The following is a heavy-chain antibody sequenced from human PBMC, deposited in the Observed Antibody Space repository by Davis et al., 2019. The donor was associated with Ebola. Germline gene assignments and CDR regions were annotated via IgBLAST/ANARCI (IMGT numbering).Heavy chain of an antibody. CDR1: GFIFNKYS. J-gene: IGHJ1*01. D-gene: IGHD1-26*01. CDR3: VRELVVGPDEYFHY. CDR2: ISSSSSYK. V-gene: IGHV3-21*01. Sequence: PGGSLRLSCAASGFIFNKYSMIWVRQAPGKGLEWVSSISSSSSYKYYADSVKGRFTISRDNAKNSLDLQMNSLRVEDTAVYYCVRELVVGPDEYFHYWGQGTLVTVSS.